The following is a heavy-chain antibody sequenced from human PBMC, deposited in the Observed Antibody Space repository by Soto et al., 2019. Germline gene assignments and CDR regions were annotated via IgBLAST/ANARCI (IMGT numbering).Heavy chain of an antibody. V-gene: IGHV3-23*01. CDR3: AMLNSGSYSYHGMDV. J-gene: IGHJ6*02. CDR2: ISGSGGNT. Sequence: GGSLRLSCAASGFTFSSYAMNWVRQSPGKGLEWVSAISGSGGNTFYADSVKGRFTISRDNSKNTLFLQMHSLRAEDTAIYYCAMLNSGSYSYHGMDVWGQGTTVTVSS. D-gene: IGHD1-26*01. CDR1: GFTFSSYA.